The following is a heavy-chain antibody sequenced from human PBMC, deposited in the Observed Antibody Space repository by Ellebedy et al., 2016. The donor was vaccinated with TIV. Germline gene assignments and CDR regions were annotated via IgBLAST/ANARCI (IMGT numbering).Heavy chain of an antibody. CDR1: GFTFSSSA. V-gene: IGHV3-30*04. CDR3: AREEGPTHFDY. J-gene: IGHJ4*02. CDR2: MSSDGRYK. Sequence: GGSLRLXXAASGFTFSSSAMHWVRQAPGKGLEWVASMSSDGRYKYYADSVKGRFTISRDNSENTLYLQMNSLRDDDTAVYYCAREEGPTHFDYWGQGTLVTVSS.